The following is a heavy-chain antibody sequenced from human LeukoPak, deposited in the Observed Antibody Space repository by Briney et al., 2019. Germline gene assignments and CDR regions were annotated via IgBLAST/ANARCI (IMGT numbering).Heavy chain of an antibody. Sequence: SGESLRLSCAASGFTFRSYAMSWVRQAPGKGLEWVSAISGSGGSTYYADSVKGRFTISGDNSKNTLYLQMNSLRAEDTAVYYCASHHYYDSSGLDDYFDYWGQGTLVTVSS. CDR3: ASHHYYDSSGLDDYFDY. CDR2: ISGSGGST. J-gene: IGHJ4*02. V-gene: IGHV3-23*01. D-gene: IGHD3-22*01. CDR1: GFTFRSYA.